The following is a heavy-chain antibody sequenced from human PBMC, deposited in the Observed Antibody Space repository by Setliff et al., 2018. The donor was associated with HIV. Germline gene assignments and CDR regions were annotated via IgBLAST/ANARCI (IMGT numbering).Heavy chain of an antibody. CDR2: IKQDGSEK. D-gene: IGHD5-12*01. Sequence: PGGSLRLSCAASGFTFSSYMMTWVRRAPGKGLEWVANIKQDGSEKNYVDSVKGRFTISRDNAKNLLSLQMNSLRVEDTAVYYCAPVRDGYNYFFDYWGQGTLVTVSS. V-gene: IGHV3-7*01. J-gene: IGHJ4*02. CDR3: APVRDGYNYFFDY. CDR1: GFTFSSYM.